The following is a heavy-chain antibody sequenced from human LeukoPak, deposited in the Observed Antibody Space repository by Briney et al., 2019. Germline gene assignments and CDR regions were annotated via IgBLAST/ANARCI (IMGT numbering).Heavy chain of an antibody. J-gene: IGHJ5*02. CDR3: AQTHLSIAVAGTFDP. Sequence: ASVTVSCKASGYTFTDYYIHWVRQAPGRGLEWMGWINPSSGGTNYAQKFQGRVTMTRDTSISTAYMELSRLRSDDTAVYYCAQTHLSIAVAGTFDPWGQGTLVTVSS. CDR1: GYTFTDYY. CDR2: INPSSGGT. D-gene: IGHD6-19*01. V-gene: IGHV1-2*02.